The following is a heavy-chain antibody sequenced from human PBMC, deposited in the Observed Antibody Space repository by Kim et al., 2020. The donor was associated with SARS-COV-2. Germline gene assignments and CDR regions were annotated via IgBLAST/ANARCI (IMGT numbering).Heavy chain of an antibody. J-gene: IGHJ3*01. CDR3: LRDLSINVFDL. V-gene: IGHV7-4-1*02. CDR1: GYTFTSHS. Sequence: ASVKVSCKGSGYTFTSHSINWVRQVPGQGLEWMGWINMNTGKPTYAQGFTGRFVFSLDTSVSTAYLQINSLKADDTAVYYCLRDLSINVFDLWGQGTMVTVSS. CDR2: INMNTGKP.